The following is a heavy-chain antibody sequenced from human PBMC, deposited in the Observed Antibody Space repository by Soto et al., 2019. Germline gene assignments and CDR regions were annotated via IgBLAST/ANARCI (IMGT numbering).Heavy chain of an antibody. CDR2: IKEDGSDI. J-gene: IGHJ4*02. CDR1: GFTFSSHW. CDR3: SKKYIAAAVIGKFDC. Sequence: PGGSLRLSCVASGFTFSSHWMTWVRQAPGKGLEWVANIKEDGSDIYYADSVKGRFTISRDNSKSTLFLQMNSLRAEDTAVYYCSKKYIAAAVIGKFDCRGQGTLVT. V-gene: IGHV3-7*05. D-gene: IGHD6-13*01.